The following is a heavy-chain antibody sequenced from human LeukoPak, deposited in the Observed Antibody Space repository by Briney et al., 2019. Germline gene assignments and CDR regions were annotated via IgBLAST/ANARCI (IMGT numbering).Heavy chain of an antibody. D-gene: IGHD2-2*01. V-gene: IGHV3-49*04. Sequence: PGGSLRLSCTASGFTFGDYAMSWVRQAPGKGLEWVGFIRSEAYGGTTEYAASVKGRFTISRDDSKSIAYLQMNSLKTEDTAVYYCTRYRDIVVVPAAIVDYWGQGTLVTVSS. CDR1: GFTFGDYA. CDR2: IRSEAYGGTT. CDR3: TRYRDIVVVPAAIVDY. J-gene: IGHJ4*02.